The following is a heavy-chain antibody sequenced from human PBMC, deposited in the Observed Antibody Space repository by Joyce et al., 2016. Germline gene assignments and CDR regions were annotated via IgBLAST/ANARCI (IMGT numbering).Heavy chain of an antibody. J-gene: IGHJ4*02. Sequence: EVQLLESGGGLVQPGGSLRLSCGASGFTFSGYAMSWVRQAPGKGLEWVSAISGSGGSTYYADSVKGRFTISRDNSKNTLYLQMNSLRAEDTAVYYCAKSLRDGYNFVDYFDYWGQGTLATVSS. CDR1: GFTFSGYA. V-gene: IGHV3-23*01. CDR2: ISGSGGST. D-gene: IGHD5-24*01. CDR3: AKSLRDGYNFVDYFDY.